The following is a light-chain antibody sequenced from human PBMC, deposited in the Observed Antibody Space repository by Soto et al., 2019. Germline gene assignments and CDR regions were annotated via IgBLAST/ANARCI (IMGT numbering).Light chain of an antibody. CDR1: QSIYTN. V-gene: IGKV3-15*01. CDR2: GPS. J-gene: IGKJ5*01. Sequence: EIVMTQSPATLSVSPGERATLSCRASQSIYTNLAWYQQKPGQAPRLLFYGPSTRASGLPARFSGTGSGTEFTLTINSLQAEDSAVYYCQQYYNWPRTFGQGTRLEI. CDR3: QQYYNWPRT.